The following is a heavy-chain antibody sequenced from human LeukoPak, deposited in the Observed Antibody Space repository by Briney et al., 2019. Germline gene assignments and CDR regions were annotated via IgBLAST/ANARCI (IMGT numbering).Heavy chain of an antibody. CDR3: AHAPVPAATTYGSFAH. J-gene: IGHJ4*02. V-gene: IGHV3-11*03. D-gene: IGHD2-2*01. CDR2: VSHRGTYT. Sequence: PGGSLRLSGAASGLNFVESYGTWFRQTPGKGLEWISYVSHRGTYTNYADSVRGRFSISRDNAAKSLSLQMNSLRVEDTAVYYCAHAPVPAATTYGSFAHWGQGTLVTVSS. CDR1: GLNFVESY.